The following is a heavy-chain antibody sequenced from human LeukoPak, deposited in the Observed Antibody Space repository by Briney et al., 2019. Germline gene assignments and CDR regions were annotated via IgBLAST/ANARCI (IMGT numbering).Heavy chain of an antibody. D-gene: IGHD1-1*01. J-gene: IGHJ4*02. CDR2: IYSGGST. V-gene: IGHV3-53*01. Sequence: GGSLRLSCAASGFSVSSNYMSWVRQAPGKGLEWVSVIYSGGSTYYADSVKGRFTISRDNSKNTLYLQMNSLRAEDTAVYYCAKRLPYYFDYWGQGTLVTVSS. CDR1: GFSVSSNY. CDR3: AKRLPYYFDY.